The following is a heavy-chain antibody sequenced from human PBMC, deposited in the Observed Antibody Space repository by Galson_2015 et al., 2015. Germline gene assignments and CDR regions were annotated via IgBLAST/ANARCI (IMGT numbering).Heavy chain of an antibody. CDR2: ISSSSSYI. Sequence: SLRLSCAASGFTFSSYSMNWVRQAPGKGLEWVSSISSSSSYIYYADSVKGRFTISRDNAKNSLYLQMNSLRAEDTAVYYCARGVSSIAVAGTWELDYWGQGTLVTVSS. D-gene: IGHD6-19*01. CDR1: GFTFSSYS. J-gene: IGHJ4*02. V-gene: IGHV3-21*01. CDR3: ARGVSSIAVAGTWELDY.